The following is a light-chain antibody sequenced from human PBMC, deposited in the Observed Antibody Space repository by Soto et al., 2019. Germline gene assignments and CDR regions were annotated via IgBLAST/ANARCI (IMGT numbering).Light chain of an antibody. J-gene: IGLJ2*01. CDR3: TSWTTSTTMI. CDR2: DVN. Sequence: QSALTQPASVSGSPGQSITISCTGTSSDIGAYNFVSWYQQHPGKAPKLMLYDVNIRPSGVSNRFSGSKSGNTASLTISGLQAEDEADYYCTSWTTSTTMIFDGGTKATVL. V-gene: IGLV2-14*03. CDR1: SSDIGAYNF.